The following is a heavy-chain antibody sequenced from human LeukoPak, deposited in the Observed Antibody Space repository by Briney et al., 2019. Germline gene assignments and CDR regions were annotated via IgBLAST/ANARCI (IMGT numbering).Heavy chain of an antibody. V-gene: IGHV3-23*01. J-gene: IGHJ4*02. Sequence: TGGSLRLSCAASGFTFSTYGMNWVRQAPGKGLEWVSAISDNGERTYYADSVKGRFTISRDNSKSTLYLQMNSLRAEDTAVYYCAKERGVSKPFDYWGQGTLVTVSS. D-gene: IGHD2-8*02. CDR2: ISDNGERT. CDR3: AKERGVSKPFDY. CDR1: GFTFSTYG.